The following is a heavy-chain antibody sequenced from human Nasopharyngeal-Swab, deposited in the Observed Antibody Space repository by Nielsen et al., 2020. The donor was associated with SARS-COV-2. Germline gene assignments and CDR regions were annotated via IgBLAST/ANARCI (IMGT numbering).Heavy chain of an antibody. Sequence: SVKVSCKASGGTFPSYAISWVRQAPGQGLEWMGRIIPILDTANYAQKFQGTVTITADKSTSTAYMELSSLTSEDTAVYYCARGKAGQWLDAFDIWGQGTMVTISS. CDR3: ARGKAGQWLDAFDI. D-gene: IGHD6-19*01. V-gene: IGHV1-69*04. CDR1: GGTFPSYA. CDR2: IIPILDTA. J-gene: IGHJ3*02.